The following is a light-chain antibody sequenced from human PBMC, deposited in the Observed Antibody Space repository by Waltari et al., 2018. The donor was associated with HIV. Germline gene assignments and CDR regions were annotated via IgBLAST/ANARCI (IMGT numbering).Light chain of an antibody. CDR1: QSVGTY. CDR2: DAS. V-gene: IGKV3-11*01. CDR3: QQRTNWPPYT. Sequence: EIVLSQSPATLSLSPGERATLSCRASQSVGTYLAWYQQKPGQAPRRLIYDASDRATGIPARFSGSGSRTDVTLTISSLEPEDFAVYYCQQRTNWPPYTFGQGTKLEIK. J-gene: IGKJ2*01.